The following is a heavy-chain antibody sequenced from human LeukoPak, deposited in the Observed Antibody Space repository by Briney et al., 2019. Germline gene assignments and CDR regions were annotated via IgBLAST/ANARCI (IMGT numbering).Heavy chain of an antibody. V-gene: IGHV3-33*01. CDR3: ARGLGYCSSTSCYAAGSNWFDP. J-gene: IGHJ5*02. D-gene: IGHD2-2*01. CDR2: IWYDGSNK. CDR1: GFTFSSYG. Sequence: PGGSLRLSCAASGFTFSSYGMHWVRQAPGKGLEWVAVIWYDGSNKYYADSVKGRFTISRDNSKNTLYLQMNGLRAEDTAVYYCARGLGYCSSTSCYAAGSNWFDPWGQGTLVTVSS.